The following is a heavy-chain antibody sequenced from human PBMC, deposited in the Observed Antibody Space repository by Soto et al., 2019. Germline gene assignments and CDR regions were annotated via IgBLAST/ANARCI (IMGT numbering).Heavy chain of an antibody. CDR2: IYYRGST. J-gene: IGHJ5*02. D-gene: IGHD3-10*01. Sequence: QVQLQESGPGLVKPSQTLSLTCTVSGGSISSGGYYWSWIRQHPGKGLEWTGCIYYRGSTYYNPSLKSRVTISVDTSKNQFSLKLSSVTAADTAVYYCARDKSPSSSMVRGVIISNNWFDPWGQGTLVTVSS. CDR3: ARDKSPSSSMVRGVIISNNWFDP. CDR1: GGSISSGGYY. V-gene: IGHV4-31*03.